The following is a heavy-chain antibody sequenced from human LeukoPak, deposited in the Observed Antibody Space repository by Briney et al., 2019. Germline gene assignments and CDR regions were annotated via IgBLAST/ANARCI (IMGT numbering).Heavy chain of an antibody. D-gene: IGHD6-19*01. V-gene: IGHV4-34*01. J-gene: IGHJ6*03. CDR2: INHSGST. CDR1: GGSFSGYY. CDR3: AREGYSSGSGYMDV. Sequence: PSETLSLTCAVYGGSFSGYYWSWIRQPPGKGLEWIGEINHSGSTNYNPSLNSRVTISVDKSKNQFSLKLNSVTAADTAVYYCAREGYSSGSGYMDVWGKGTTVTVSS.